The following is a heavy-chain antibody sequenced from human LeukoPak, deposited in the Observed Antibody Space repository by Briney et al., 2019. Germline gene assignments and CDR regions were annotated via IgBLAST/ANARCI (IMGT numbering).Heavy chain of an antibody. CDR1: GFTFSSYG. CDR2: ISSSSSYI. J-gene: IGHJ5*02. CDR3: ASGPINRFDP. V-gene: IGHV3-21*01. Sequence: GRSLRLSCAASGFTFSSYGMHWVRQAPGKGLEWVSSISSSSSYIYYADSVKGRFTISRDNAKNSLYLQMNSLRAEDTAVYYCASGPINRFDPWGQGTLVTVSS.